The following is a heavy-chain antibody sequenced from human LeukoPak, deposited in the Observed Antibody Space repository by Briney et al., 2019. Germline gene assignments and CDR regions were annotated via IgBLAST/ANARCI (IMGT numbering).Heavy chain of an antibody. CDR3: VRGTRSAFDR. CDR2: TYYTSKWFN. J-gene: IGHJ4*02. Sequence: SQTLSLTCAISGDSVSASSTAWNWIRQSPSRGLGWLGRTYYTSKWFNDYAVSVKSRININPDTSKNQFSLQLNSVTPEDTAVYYCVRGTRSAFDRWGQGTLVTVSS. V-gene: IGHV6-1*01. D-gene: IGHD2-2*01. CDR1: GDSVSASSTA.